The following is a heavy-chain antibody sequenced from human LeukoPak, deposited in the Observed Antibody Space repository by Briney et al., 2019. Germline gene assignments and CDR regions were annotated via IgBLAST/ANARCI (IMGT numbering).Heavy chain of an antibody. J-gene: IGHJ6*03. CDR2: ISYDGSNE. Sequence: GGSLRLSCAASGFTFSSYVMHWVRQAPGKGLEWVAIISYDGSNEYYADSVKGRFTISRDNSKNTLYLQMNSLRAADTAVYYCAKVGKTENYYGSGRFSYYYYMDVWGKGTTVTISS. D-gene: IGHD3-10*01. V-gene: IGHV3-30*04. CDR1: GFTFSSYV. CDR3: AKVGKTENYYGSGRFSYYYYMDV.